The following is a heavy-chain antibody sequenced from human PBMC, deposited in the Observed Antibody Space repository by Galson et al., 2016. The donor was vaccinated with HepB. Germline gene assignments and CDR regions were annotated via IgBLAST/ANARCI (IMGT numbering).Heavy chain of an antibody. CDR1: GYSFRTSW. D-gene: IGHD3-16*01. V-gene: IGHV5-51*03. CDR3: SREAGDFDY. CDR2: IYPDDSDT. Sequence: QSGAEVKKPGESLKISCKASGYSFRTSWIAWVRQMPGKGLEWMGIIYPDDSDTRYSPSFQGQVTISADKSISTAVLQWSSLKASDTAIYYCSREAGDFDYWGQGTLVTVSS. J-gene: IGHJ4*02.